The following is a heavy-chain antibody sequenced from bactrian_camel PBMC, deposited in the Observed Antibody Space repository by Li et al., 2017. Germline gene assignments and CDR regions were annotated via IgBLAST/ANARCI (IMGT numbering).Heavy chain of an antibody. CDR1: GYIFSGYF. J-gene: IGHJ4*01. Sequence: VQLVESGGGSVQAGGSLKLSCVASGYIFSGYFMGWVRQAPTKGLEWVAAIDKGGITTYYPDSVKGRFTISRDNAKNTLYPQLSSLKTEDTAMYYCSRSGAYELSSPDRGQGTQVTVS. V-gene: IGHV3S31*01. D-gene: IGHD2*01. CDR2: IDKGGITT.